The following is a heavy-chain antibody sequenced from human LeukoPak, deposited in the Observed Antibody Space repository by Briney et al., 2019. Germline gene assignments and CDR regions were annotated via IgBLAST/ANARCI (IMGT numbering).Heavy chain of an antibody. V-gene: IGHV3-48*03. CDR1: GFTFSDYE. J-gene: IGHJ6*03. D-gene: IGHD6-13*01. CDR2: ISTSGSII. Sequence: GGSLRLSCAAAGFTFSDYEMNWVRQAPGKGLEWILHISTSGSIIHYADSVKGRFTISRDNAKNSLYLQMNSLRAEDTALYFCARDATTEPGTVYMDVWGKGTTVAISS. CDR3: ARDATTEPGTVYMDV.